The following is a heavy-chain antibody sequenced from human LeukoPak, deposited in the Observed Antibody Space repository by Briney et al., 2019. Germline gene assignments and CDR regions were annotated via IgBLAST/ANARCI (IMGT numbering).Heavy chain of an antibody. CDR2: ISSDGSSE. V-gene: IGHV3-30*03. CDR3: AREKYCTITDCLHGRFYFDY. CDR1: GFPFSTYS. Sequence: QSGGSLRLSCAASGFPFSTYSMHWVRQAPGKGLEWVAVISSDGSSENYADSVEGRFTISRDNSKNTLYLQMNTLRAEDTAVYYCAREKYCTITDCLHGRFYFDYWGQGTLDTVPS. D-gene: IGHD2-2*01. J-gene: IGHJ4*02.